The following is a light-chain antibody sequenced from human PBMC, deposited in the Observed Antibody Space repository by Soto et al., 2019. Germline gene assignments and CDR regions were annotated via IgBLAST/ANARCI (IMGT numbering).Light chain of an antibody. CDR1: QSVSSN. CDR2: GAS. J-gene: IGKJ5*01. CDR3: QQRHMWPIT. V-gene: IGKV3-15*01. Sequence: EIVMTQSPAPLSVSPGERATLSCRASQSVSSNLAWYQQKPGQAPRLLIYGASTRATGIPARFSGSGSGTDFTLTISSLEPEDSAVYYCQQRHMWPITFGQGTRLENK.